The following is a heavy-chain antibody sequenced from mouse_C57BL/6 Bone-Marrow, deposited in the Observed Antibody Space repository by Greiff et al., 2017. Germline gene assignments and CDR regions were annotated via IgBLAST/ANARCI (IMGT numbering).Heavy chain of an antibody. J-gene: IGHJ3*01. CDR1: GYSFTDYN. CDR3: AHRGYDAAWFAY. V-gene: IGHV1-39*01. CDR2: INPNYGTT. D-gene: IGHD2-2*01. Sequence: VQLKQSGPELVKPGASVKISCKASGYSFTDYNMNWVKQSNGKSLEWIGVINPNYGTTSYNQKFKGKATLTVDQASSTAYMQLNSLTSEDSAVYFCAHRGYDAAWFAYWGQGTLVTVSA.